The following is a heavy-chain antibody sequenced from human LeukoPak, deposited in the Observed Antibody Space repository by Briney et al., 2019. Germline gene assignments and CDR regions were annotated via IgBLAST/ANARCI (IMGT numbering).Heavy chain of an antibody. CDR2: INPNSGGT. CDR1: GYTFTGYY. Sequence: ASVKVSCKASGYTFTGYYLHWVRQAPGQGLEWMGRINPNSGGTNYAQKFQGRVTMTRDTSISTAYMELSRLRSDDTAVYYCARAGYSYGYYYYYYMDVWGKGTTVTVSS. D-gene: IGHD5-18*01. V-gene: IGHV1-2*06. J-gene: IGHJ6*03. CDR3: ARAGYSYGYYYYYYMDV.